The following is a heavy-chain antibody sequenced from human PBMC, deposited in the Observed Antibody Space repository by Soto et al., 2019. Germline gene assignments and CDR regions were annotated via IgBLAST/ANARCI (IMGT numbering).Heavy chain of an antibody. CDR1: GYKVSTWHNFTSYW. D-gene: IGHD6-13*01. V-gene: IGHV5-51*01. CDR2: IYPGDSDT. CDR3: ARTAAAGKYYYGVDV. Sequence: GESLKISCMGSGYKVSTWHNFTSYWIAWVRQMPGEGLEWMGIIYPGDSDTRYSPSFQGQVTISADKSINSVYLQWSSLKASDTAIYYCARTAAAGKYYYGVDVWGQGTTVTVS. J-gene: IGHJ6*02.